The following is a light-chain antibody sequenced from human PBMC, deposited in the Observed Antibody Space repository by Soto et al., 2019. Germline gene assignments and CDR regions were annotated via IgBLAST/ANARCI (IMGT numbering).Light chain of an antibody. CDR2: DVN. CDR3: QSYDNSLSTYVV. CDR1: SSDIGGYNY. V-gene: IGLV2-8*01. Sequence: QSVLTQPPSASGSPGQSVTISCTGTSSDIGGYNYVSWYQQHPGKAPKLMIYDVNKRPSGVPDRFSGSKSGNTASLTVSGLQAEDEADYYCQSYDNSLSTYVVFGGGTKLTVL. J-gene: IGLJ2*01.